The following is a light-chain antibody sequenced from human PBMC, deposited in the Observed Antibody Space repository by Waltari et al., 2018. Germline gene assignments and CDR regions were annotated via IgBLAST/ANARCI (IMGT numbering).Light chain of an antibody. CDR1: QSISNW. V-gene: IGKV1-5*03. J-gene: IGKJ2*01. Sequence: DIQMTQSPSSLSASEGDRVTITCRASQSISNWLAWYQQKPGKAPILLIYKASILKSGVPSRFSGSGSGTQFTLTISSLQPGDFATYSCQQYNTYSSFGQGTKLEIK. CDR2: KAS. CDR3: QQYNTYSS.